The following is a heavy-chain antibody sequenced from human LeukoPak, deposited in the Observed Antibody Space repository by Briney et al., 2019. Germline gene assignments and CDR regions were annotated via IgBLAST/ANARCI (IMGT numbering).Heavy chain of an antibody. Sequence: SVKVSCKASGGTFSSYAISWVRQAPGQGLEWMGGIIPILGTANYAQKFQGRVPITADESTSTAYMELSSLRSEDTAVYYCAREGLNYYDSSGYPPNLDYWGQGTLVTVSS. CDR3: AREGLNYYDSSGYPPNLDY. CDR1: GGTFSSYA. V-gene: IGHV1-69*13. CDR2: IIPILGTA. J-gene: IGHJ4*02. D-gene: IGHD3-22*01.